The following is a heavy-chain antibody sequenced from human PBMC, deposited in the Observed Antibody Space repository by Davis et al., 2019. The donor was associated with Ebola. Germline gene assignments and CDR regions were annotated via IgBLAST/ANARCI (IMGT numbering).Heavy chain of an antibody. CDR2: ILSGGTT. CDR1: GFTVSSTY. J-gene: IGHJ4*02. V-gene: IGHV3-53*01. D-gene: IGHD3-16*01. Sequence: GESLKISCAASGFTVSSTYMNWVRQAPGKGLECVSIILSGGTTFYADSVKGRFTISRDNSKNILYLQMNSLRAEDTAVYYCAKEEGGYYFDYWGQGTLVTVSS. CDR3: AKEEGGYYFDY.